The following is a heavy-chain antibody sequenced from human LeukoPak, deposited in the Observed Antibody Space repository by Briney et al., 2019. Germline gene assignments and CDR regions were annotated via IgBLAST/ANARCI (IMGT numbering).Heavy chain of an antibody. V-gene: IGHV3-23*01. J-gene: IGHJ6*04. CDR3: AREGAPGYDFWSGSYYYYGMDV. Sequence: GGSLRLSCAASGFTFSSYAMHWVRQAPGKGLEWVSAISGSGGSTYYADSVKGRFTISRDNSKNTLYLQMNSLRAEDTAVYYCAREGAPGYDFWSGSYYYYGMDVWGKGTTVTVSS. D-gene: IGHD3-3*01. CDR2: ISGSGGST. CDR1: GFTFSSYA.